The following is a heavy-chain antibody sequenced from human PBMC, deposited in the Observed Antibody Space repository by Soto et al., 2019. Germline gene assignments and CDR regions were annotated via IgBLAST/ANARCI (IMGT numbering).Heavy chain of an antibody. CDR1: GFTFSSYG. J-gene: IGHJ4*02. D-gene: IGHD1-26*01. Sequence: GGSLRLSCAASGFTFSSYGMHWVRQAPGKGLEWVAVISYDGSNKYYADSVKGRFTISRDNSKNTLYLQMDSLRAEDTAVYYCAKDLYSGSSHPDYWGQGTLVTVSS. CDR3: AKDLYSGSSHPDY. V-gene: IGHV3-30*18. CDR2: ISYDGSNK.